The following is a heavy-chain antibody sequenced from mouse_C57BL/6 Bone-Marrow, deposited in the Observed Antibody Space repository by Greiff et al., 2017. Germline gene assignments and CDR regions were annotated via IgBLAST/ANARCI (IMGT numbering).Heavy chain of an antibody. J-gene: IGHJ4*01. V-gene: IGHV3-8*01. Sequence: EVKLVESGPGLAKPSQTLSLTCSVTGYSITSDYWNWIRKFPGHKLEYMGYISYSGSTYYNPSLKSRISITRDTSKNQYYLQLNSVTTEDTATYXCARGYYGNYDAMDYWGQGTSVTVSS. CDR1: GYSITSDY. D-gene: IGHD2-1*01. CDR2: ISYSGST. CDR3: ARGYYGNYDAMDY.